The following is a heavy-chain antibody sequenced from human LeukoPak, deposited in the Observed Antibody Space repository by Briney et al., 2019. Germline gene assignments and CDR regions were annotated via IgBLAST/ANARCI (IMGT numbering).Heavy chain of an antibody. CDR1: GGSISSYY. CDR2: IYYSGST. D-gene: IGHD6-13*01. J-gene: IGHJ3*02. V-gene: IGHV4-59*01. CDR3: ARGDSRKNAFDI. Sequence: SETLSLTCTVSGGSISSYYWSCIRQPPGKGLEWIGYIYYSGSTNYNPSLKSRVTISVDTSKNQYSLKLSSVTAADTAVYYCARGDSRKNAFDIWGQGTMVTVSS.